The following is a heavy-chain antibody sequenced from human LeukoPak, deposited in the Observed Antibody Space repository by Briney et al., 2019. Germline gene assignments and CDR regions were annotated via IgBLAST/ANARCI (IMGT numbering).Heavy chain of an antibody. CDR1: GFTFGSFG. D-gene: IGHD4-17*01. Sequence: GGSLRLSCAASGFTFGSFGMNWVRQAPGKGLEWVSSISTRSSYIHYADSVKGRFTVSRDNAKSSLYLQMNSLRAEDTAVYYCARLFGYGDYGGGGDYWGQGTLVTVSS. J-gene: IGHJ4*02. V-gene: IGHV3-21*01. CDR2: ISTRSSYI. CDR3: ARLFGYGDYGGGGDY.